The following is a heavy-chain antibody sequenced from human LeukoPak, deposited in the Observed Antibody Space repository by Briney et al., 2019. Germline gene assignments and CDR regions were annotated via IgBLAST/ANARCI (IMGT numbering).Heavy chain of an antibody. CDR1: GGTFSSYA. V-gene: IGHV1-69*01. Sequence: SVKVSCKASGGTFSSYAISWVRQAPGQGLEWMGGIIPIFGTANYAQKFQGRVTITAVESTSTAYMELSSLRSEDTAVYYCASHSSSWLGERYWFDPWGQGTLVTVSS. CDR2: IIPIFGTA. J-gene: IGHJ5*02. CDR3: ASHSSSWLGERYWFDP. D-gene: IGHD6-13*01.